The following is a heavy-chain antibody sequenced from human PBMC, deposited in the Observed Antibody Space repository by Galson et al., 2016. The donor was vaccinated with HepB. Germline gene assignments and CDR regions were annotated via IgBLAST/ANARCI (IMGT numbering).Heavy chain of an antibody. J-gene: IGHJ6*02. D-gene: IGHD3-10*01. CDR1: GFTFTSYS. V-gene: IGHV3-48*04. CDR2: ISFSGSTI. CDR3: ARTHMVRGVAYYYYGMDV. Sequence: SLRLSCAASGFTFTSYSMNWVRQAPGKGLEWVSYISFSGSTIYYADSVKGRFTISRDNAKNSLYLQMNSLRAGDTAVYYCARTHMVRGVAYYYYGMDVWGQGTTVTVSS.